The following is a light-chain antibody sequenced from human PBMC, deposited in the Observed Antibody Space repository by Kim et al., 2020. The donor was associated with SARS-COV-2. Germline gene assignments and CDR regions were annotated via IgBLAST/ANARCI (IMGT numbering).Light chain of an antibody. CDR3: QSYDSSLSGSGV. CDR2: GNS. CDR1: ISNIGAGYD. Sequence: QSVLTQPPSVSGAPGQRVTISCTGSISNIGAGYDVHWYQQLPGTAPKLLIYGNSNRPSGVPDRFSGSKSGTSASLAITGLQAEDEADYYCQSYDSSLSGSGVFGTGPRSPS. J-gene: IGLJ1*01. V-gene: IGLV1-40*01.